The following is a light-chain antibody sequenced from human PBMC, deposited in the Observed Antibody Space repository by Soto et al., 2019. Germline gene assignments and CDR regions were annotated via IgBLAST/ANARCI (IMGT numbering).Light chain of an antibody. CDR3: SSYTSSSTHWV. CDR2: EVS. J-gene: IGLJ3*02. CDR1: SSDVGGYNY. V-gene: IGLV2-14*01. Sequence: QAVLTQPASVSGSPGQSITISCTGTSSDVGGYNYVSWYQQHPGKAPKLMIYEVSNRPSGVSNRFSGSKSGNTASLTISGLAAEDEADYYCSSYTSSSTHWVFGGGTKLTVL.